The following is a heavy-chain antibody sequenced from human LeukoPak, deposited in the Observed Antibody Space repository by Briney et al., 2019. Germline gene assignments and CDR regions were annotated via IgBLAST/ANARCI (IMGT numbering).Heavy chain of an antibody. Sequence: GGSLRLSCAASGFTFEHYGMNWVRQAPGRGLEWVSYISSSGSTIYYADSVKGRFTISRDNAKNSLYLQMNSLRAEDTAVYYCARVYQGIYYDKGWFDPWGQGTLVTVSS. CDR3: ARVYQGIYYDKGWFDP. CDR1: GFTFEHYG. V-gene: IGHV3-48*03. D-gene: IGHD3-22*01. CDR2: ISSSGSTI. J-gene: IGHJ5*02.